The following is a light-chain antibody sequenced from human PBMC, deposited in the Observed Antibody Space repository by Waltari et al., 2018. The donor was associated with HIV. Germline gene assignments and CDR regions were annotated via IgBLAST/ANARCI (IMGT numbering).Light chain of an antibody. Sequence: EIVLTQSPGPLSLSPGERATLSCRASQSVTSNSLAWFQQKPGQAPSLLIYGASSRATGTPDRFSAGGSGTDFTLTISGLEPEDFAVYFCHQYGSSPWTFGQGAKVEIK. CDR1: QSVTSNS. CDR3: HQYGSSPWT. J-gene: IGKJ1*01. CDR2: GAS. V-gene: IGKV3-20*01.